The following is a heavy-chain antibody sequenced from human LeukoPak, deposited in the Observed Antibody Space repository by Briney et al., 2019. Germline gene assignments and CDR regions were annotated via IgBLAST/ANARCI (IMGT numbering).Heavy chain of an antibody. CDR1: GFTFDDYA. V-gene: IGHV3-9*01. D-gene: IGHD3-10*02. J-gene: IGHJ6*04. CDR3: AELGITMIGGV. CDR2: INWNSGSI. Sequence: GRSLRLSCAASGFTFDDYAMHWVRQAPGRGLEWVSNINWNSGSIGYADSVKGRFTISRDNAKNSLYLQMNSLRAEDTAVYYCAELGITMIGGVWGKGTTVTISS.